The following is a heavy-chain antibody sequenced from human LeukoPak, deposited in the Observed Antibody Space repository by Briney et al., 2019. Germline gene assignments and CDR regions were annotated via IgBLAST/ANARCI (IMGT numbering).Heavy chain of an antibody. J-gene: IGHJ4*02. Sequence: NPSETLSLTCAVYGGSFSGYYWSWIRQPPGKGLEWIGEINHSGSTNYNPSLKSRVTISVDTSKNQFSLKLSSVTAADTAVYYCARHPISGWYVLDYWGQGTLVTVSS. V-gene: IGHV4-34*01. CDR3: ARHPISGWYVLDY. CDR1: GGSFSGYY. D-gene: IGHD6-19*01. CDR2: INHSGST.